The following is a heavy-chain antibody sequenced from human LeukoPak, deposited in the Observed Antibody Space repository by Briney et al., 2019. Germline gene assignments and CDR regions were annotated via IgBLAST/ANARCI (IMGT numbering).Heavy chain of an antibody. V-gene: IGHV3-23*01. J-gene: IGHJ3*02. Sequence: GGSLRLSCAASGFTFTHYGMNWVRQAPGKGLEWLSGIRANGETTYYADSVRGRFTISRDNSRSMVWLQMNSLKTEDTAVYYCTTGRFYDNSGYPGRNAFDIWGQGTMVTVSS. CDR3: TTGRFYDNSGYPGRNAFDI. D-gene: IGHD3-22*01. CDR2: IRANGETT. CDR1: GFTFTHYG.